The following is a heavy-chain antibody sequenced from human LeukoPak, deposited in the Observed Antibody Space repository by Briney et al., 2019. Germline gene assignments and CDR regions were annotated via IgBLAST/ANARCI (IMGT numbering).Heavy chain of an antibody. CDR1: GFTFSSYW. Sequence: PGGSLRLSCAASGFTFSSYWMSWVRQAPGKGLEWVSNIKQDGSEKYYVDSVKGRFTISRDNAKNSLYLQMNSLRAEDTAVYYCARDHDYGDYGVGYWGQGTLVTVSS. CDR3: ARDHDYGDYGVGY. CDR2: IKQDGSEK. V-gene: IGHV3-7*01. J-gene: IGHJ4*02. D-gene: IGHD4-17*01.